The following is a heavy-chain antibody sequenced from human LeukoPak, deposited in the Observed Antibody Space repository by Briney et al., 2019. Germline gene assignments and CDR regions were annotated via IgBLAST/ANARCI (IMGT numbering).Heavy chain of an antibody. CDR2: ISGSGGST. D-gene: IGHD2-15*01. Sequence: GETLRLSCAASGFTLSSYAMSWVRQAPGKGLEWVSAISGSGGSTYYADSVKGRFTISRDNSKNTLYLQMNSLRAEDTAVYYFARSGLNRFDYWGQGTLVTVSS. CDR3: ARSGLNRFDY. CDR1: GFTLSSYA. J-gene: IGHJ4*02. V-gene: IGHV3-23*01.